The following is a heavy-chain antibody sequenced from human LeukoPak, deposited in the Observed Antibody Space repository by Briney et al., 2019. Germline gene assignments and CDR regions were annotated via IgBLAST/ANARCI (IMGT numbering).Heavy chain of an antibody. D-gene: IGHD2-2*01. Sequence: ASVKVSCKASAYTFTGYYMHWVRQAPGQGLEWMGRIHPNSGGTNYAQKFQGRVTMTRDTSISTVYMELSRLRSNDTAVYYCAREEGRCSSTSCSAPFNYWGQGTLVTVSS. J-gene: IGHJ4*02. CDR2: IHPNSGGT. V-gene: IGHV1-2*06. CDR1: AYTFTGYY. CDR3: AREEGRCSSTSCSAPFNY.